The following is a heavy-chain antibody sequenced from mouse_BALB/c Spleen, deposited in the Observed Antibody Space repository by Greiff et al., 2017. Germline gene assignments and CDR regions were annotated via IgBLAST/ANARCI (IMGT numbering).Heavy chain of an antibody. D-gene: IGHD2-10*02. V-gene: IGHV5-17*02. J-gene: IGHJ2*01. CDR2: ISSGSSTI. CDR1: GFTFSSFG. Sequence: DVMLVESGGGLVQPGGSRKLSCAASGFTFSSFGMHWVRQAPEKGLEWVAYISSGSSTIYYADTVKGRFTISRDNPKNTLFLQMTSLRSEDTAMYYCARGRYGDYWGQGTTLTVSS. CDR3: ARGRYGDY.